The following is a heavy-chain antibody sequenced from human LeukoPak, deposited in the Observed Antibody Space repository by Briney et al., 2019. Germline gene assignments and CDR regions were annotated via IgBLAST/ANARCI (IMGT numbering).Heavy chain of an antibody. D-gene: IGHD7-27*01. Sequence: SETLSLTCTVSGGSISSYYWSWIRQPPGKGLEWIGYIYYSGSTNYNPSLKSRVTISVDTSKNQFSLKLSSVTAADTAVYYCARAENWEYYFASGGQEPLVTVPP. CDR2: IYYSGST. V-gene: IGHV4-59*01. CDR3: ARAENWEYYFAS. J-gene: IGHJ4*02. CDR1: GGSISSYY.